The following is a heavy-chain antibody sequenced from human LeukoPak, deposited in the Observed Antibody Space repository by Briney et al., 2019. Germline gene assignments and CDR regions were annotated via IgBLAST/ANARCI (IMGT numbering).Heavy chain of an antibody. Sequence: GGSLRLSCAASGFTLSSYAMSWVRQAPGKGLEWVSAISGSGGSTYYADSVKGRFTISRDNSKNTLYLQMNSLRAEDTAVYYCAKPLLGIAVAGTGVDYWGQGTLVTVSS. CDR1: GFTLSSYA. CDR2: ISGSGGST. J-gene: IGHJ4*02. CDR3: AKPLLGIAVAGTGVDY. V-gene: IGHV3-23*01. D-gene: IGHD6-19*01.